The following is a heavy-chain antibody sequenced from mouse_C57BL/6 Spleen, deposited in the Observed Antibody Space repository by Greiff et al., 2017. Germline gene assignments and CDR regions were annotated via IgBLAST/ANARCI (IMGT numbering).Heavy chain of an antibody. CDR2: IDPANGNT. Sequence: VQLQQSVAELVRPGASVKLSCTASGFNIKNTYMHWVKQRPDQGLEWLGRIDPANGNTTYAPKFQGKATITADTSSITSYLQLSSRTSEDTAIDYFASEMASWFAYWGQGTLVTVSA. CDR3: ASEMASWFAY. CDR1: GFNIKNTY. J-gene: IGHJ3*01. V-gene: IGHV14-3*01. D-gene: IGHD2-3*01.